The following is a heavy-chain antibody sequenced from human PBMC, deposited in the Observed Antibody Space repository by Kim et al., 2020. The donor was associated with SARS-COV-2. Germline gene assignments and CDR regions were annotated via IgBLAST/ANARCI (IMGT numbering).Heavy chain of an antibody. CDR3: ARDLYSSSWTYFDY. Sequence: GGSLRLSCAASGFTFSSYAMHWVRQAPGKGLEWVAVISYDGSNKYYADSVKGRFTISRDNSKNTLYLQMNSLRAEDTAVYYCARDLYSSSWTYFDYWGQG. D-gene: IGHD6-13*01. V-gene: IGHV3-30-3*01. J-gene: IGHJ4*02. CDR1: GFTFSSYA. CDR2: ISYDGSNK.